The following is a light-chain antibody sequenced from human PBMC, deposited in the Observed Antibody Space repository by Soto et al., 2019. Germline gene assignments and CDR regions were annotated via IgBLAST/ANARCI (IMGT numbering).Light chain of an antibody. CDR3: SSYSGASASSASYV. J-gene: IGLJ1*01. CDR1: SSDVGTFNL. CDR2: EVS. V-gene: IGLV2-23*02. Sequence: QSVLTQPASVSGSPGQSITISCTGTSSDVGTFNLVSWYQQHPGKAPKLLIFEVSNRPSGVSIRFSGSKSGNTASLTISGLQAEDEADYYCSSYSGASASSASYVFGTGTKVTVL.